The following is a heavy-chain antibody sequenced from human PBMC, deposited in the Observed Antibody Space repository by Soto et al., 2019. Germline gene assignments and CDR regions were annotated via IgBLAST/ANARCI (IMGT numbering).Heavy chain of an antibody. V-gene: IGHV5-51*01. J-gene: IGHJ4*02. CDR1: GYNFGGYW. CDR2: IFPGDSDT. CDR3: ARCGFIGTPPDY. Sequence: RGESLKISCKGSGYNFGGYWIGWVRQMPGKGLEWMGIIFPGDSDTRYSPSFQGQVTISADKSISTVYLQWRSLKASDTAIYFCARCGFIGTPPDYWGQGTRVTVSS. D-gene: IGHD1-7*01.